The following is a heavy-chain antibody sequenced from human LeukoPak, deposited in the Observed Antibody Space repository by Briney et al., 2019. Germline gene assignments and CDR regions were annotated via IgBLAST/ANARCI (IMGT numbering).Heavy chain of an antibody. Sequence: SETLSLTCAVYGGSFSGYYWSWIRQPPGKGLEGIGEINHSGSTNYNPSLKSRVTISVDTSQNQVSLKLSSVTAADTAVYYCASTRYYDSSGYRDNWFDPWGQGTLVTVSS. J-gene: IGHJ5*02. CDR2: INHSGST. CDR1: GGSFSGYY. D-gene: IGHD3-22*01. V-gene: IGHV4-34*01. CDR3: ASTRYYDSSGYRDNWFDP.